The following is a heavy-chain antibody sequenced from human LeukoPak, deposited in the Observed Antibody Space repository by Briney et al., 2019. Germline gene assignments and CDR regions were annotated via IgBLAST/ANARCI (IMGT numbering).Heavy chain of an antibody. CDR2: ISSSSSTI. V-gene: IGHV3-48*01. D-gene: IGHD2-21*02. CDR3: AKGDGSWNFDY. CDR1: GFTFSSYS. Sequence: GGSLRLSCAASGFTFSSYSMNWVRQAPWKGLEWVSYISSSSSTIYYADSVKGRFTISRDNSKNTLYLQMNSLRAEDTAVYYCAKGDGSWNFDYWGQGTLVTVSS. J-gene: IGHJ4*02.